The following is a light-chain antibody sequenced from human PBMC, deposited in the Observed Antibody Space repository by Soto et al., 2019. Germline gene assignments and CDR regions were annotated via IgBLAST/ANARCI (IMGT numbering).Light chain of an antibody. V-gene: IGKV1-12*01. CDR1: HGVSGW. Sequence: IHVTQSPSSVSASVGDTVTLSCQTSHGVSGWLAWYQQKPGKAPTLLIYTLSNLQIGVPSRFSGSGSGTDFSLTITNLQPGDFATWFCQQGKTFPFTFGPGTKV. CDR2: TLS. J-gene: IGKJ3*01. CDR3: QQGKTFPFT.